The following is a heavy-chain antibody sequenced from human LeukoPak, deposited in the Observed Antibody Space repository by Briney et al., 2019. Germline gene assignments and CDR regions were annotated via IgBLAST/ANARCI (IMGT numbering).Heavy chain of an antibody. V-gene: IGHV3-33*06. CDR1: GFKFSSYG. D-gene: IGHD5-24*01. Sequence: GGSLRLSCAASGFKFSSYGMHWVRQAPGKGLEWVATIWYDGRDRKYAYSVKDRFTISRDNSKNTLYLLMTNLRTEDTALYYCAKDTGYSTAYYMDAWGKGTTVTVSS. J-gene: IGHJ6*03. CDR3: AKDTGYSTAYYMDA. CDR2: IWYDGRDR.